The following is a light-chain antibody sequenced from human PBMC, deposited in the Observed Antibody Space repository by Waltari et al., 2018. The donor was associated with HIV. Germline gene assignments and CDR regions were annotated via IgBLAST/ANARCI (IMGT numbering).Light chain of an antibody. CDR2: DVT. J-gene: IGLJ1*01. V-gene: IGLV2-14*03. CDR1: SSDVGGYNS. CDR3: KSKTSSTTPCV. Sequence: QSALTQPASVSGSPGQSITISCTGTSSDVGGYNSVAWYQQHPGKAPRPIIYDVTNRPSGVSNRFSGSKSGNTASLTISGLQADDEADYYCKSKTSSTTPCVFGTGTKVTVL.